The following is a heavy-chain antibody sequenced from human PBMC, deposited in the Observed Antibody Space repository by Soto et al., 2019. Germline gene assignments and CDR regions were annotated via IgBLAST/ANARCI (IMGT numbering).Heavy chain of an antibody. V-gene: IGHV1-8*01. CDR2: MNPDSGNT. D-gene: IGHD3-16*01. Sequence: QVQLVQSGAEVKKPGASVKVSCKASGYTFTNYDIHWVRQATGQGLAWMGWMNPDSGNTGQSKQFQCTVTMTRDTSISTAYREMSSLRSEETAVYYCARDRFRRTWFDPWGQGTLVTVSS. CDR3: ARDRFRRTWFDP. CDR1: GYTFTNYD. J-gene: IGHJ5*02.